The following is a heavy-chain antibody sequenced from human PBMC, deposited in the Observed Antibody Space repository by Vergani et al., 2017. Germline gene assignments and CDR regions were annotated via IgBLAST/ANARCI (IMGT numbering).Heavy chain of an antibody. CDR1: GFTFSSYW. Sequence: EVQLVESGGGLVQPGGSLRLSCAASGFTFSSYWMHWVRQAPGKGLVWVSRINSDGSSTSYADSVKGRFTISRDNAKNTLYLQMHSLRAEDTAVYYCASVLPQTRGYHSYYYGMDVWGQGTTVTVSS. J-gene: IGHJ6*02. D-gene: IGHD1-1*01. CDR3: ASVLPQTRGYHSYYYGMDV. V-gene: IGHV3-74*01. CDR2: INSDGSST.